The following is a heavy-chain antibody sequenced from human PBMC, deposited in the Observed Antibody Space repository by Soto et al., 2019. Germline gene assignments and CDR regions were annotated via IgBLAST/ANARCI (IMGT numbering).Heavy chain of an antibody. J-gene: IGHJ4*02. CDR2: IVPIVDTS. Sequence: QVQLVQSGAEVRQPASSVKVSCKTSGGTFSSYAISWVRQAPGQGLEWMGGIVPIVDTSTYAQKFQGRVTITAEESTSTVYMELSSLRSDDTAVYYCVRVVAITGYPDNWGQGTLVTVSS. V-gene: IGHV1-69*12. D-gene: IGHD5-12*01. CDR3: VRVVAITGYPDN. CDR1: GGTFSSYA.